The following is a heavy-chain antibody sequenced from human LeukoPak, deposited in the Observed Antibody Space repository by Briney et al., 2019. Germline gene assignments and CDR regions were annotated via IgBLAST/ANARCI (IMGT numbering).Heavy chain of an antibody. D-gene: IGHD5-24*01. V-gene: IGHV1-46*03. CDR3: ARDAGVEGKHIWVGSFDF. CDR1: GYTFTSYG. Sequence: GASVKVSCKASGYTFTSYGISWVRQAPGQGLEWMGIINPSGGSTSYAQKFQGRVSMTRDTSTSTVYMELSSLRSDDTAVYYCARDAGVEGKHIWVGSFDFWGQGTLVTVSS. CDR2: INPSGGST. J-gene: IGHJ4*02.